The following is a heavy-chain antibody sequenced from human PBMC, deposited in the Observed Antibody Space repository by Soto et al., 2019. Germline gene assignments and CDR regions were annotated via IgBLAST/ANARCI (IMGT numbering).Heavy chain of an antibody. J-gene: IGHJ6*02. CDR1: GYTLTDYY. CDR2: INPKNGDT. D-gene: IGHD1-26*01. Sequence: ASVKVSCKASGYTLTDYYMHWVRQSPGQGLEWMGWINPKNGDTNSAQKFRGRVTMTRDTSISTAYLELSSLRSDDTAVYYCARSTGSYSYYGMDVWGQGTTVTVSS. CDR3: ARSTGSYSYYGMDV. V-gene: IGHV1-2*02.